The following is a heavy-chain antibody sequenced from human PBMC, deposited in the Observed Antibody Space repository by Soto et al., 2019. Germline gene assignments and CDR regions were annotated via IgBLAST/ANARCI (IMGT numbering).Heavy chain of an antibody. Sequence: ASVKVSCKASGGTFSSYAISWVRQAPGQGLEWMGGIIPIFGTANYAQKFQGRVTITADESTSTAYMELSSLRSEDTAVYYCAARARIGGSYYYFDYWGQGTLVTVSS. V-gene: IGHV1-69*13. CDR3: AARARIGGSYYYFDY. J-gene: IGHJ4*02. CDR2: IIPIFGTA. D-gene: IGHD1-26*01. CDR1: GGTFSSYA.